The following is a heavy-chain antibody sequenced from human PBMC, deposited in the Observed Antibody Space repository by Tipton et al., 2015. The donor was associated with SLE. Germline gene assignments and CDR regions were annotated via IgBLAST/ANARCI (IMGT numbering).Heavy chain of an antibody. CDR1: GGSISSYY. J-gene: IGHJ4*02. CDR2: IYFTGST. D-gene: IGHD2-15*01. CDR3: ARGGGSPSY. Sequence: GLVKPSETLSLTCTVSGGSISSYYWSWIRQPPGKGLEWIGYIYFTGSTNYNPSLKSRVTISVDMSKNQFSLKLTSVTAADTAVYYCARGGGSPSYWGQGTLVTVSS. V-gene: IGHV4-59*01.